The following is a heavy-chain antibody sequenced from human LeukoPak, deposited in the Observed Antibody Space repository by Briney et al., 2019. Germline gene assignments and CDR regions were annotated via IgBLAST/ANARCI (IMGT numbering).Heavy chain of an antibody. V-gene: IGHV4-30-4*01. J-gene: IGHJ5*02. CDR2: IYYSGST. CDR3: ARPYYYDSRIDP. Sequence: SETLSLTCTVSGGSISSGDYYCSWIRQPPGKGLEWIGYIYYSGSTYYNPSLKSRVTISVDTSKNQLSLKLTSVTAADTAVYYCARPYYYDSRIDPWGQGTLVTVSS. CDR1: GGSISSGDYY. D-gene: IGHD3-22*01.